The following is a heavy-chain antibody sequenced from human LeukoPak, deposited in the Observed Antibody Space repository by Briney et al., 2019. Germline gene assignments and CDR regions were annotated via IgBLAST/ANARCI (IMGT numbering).Heavy chain of an antibody. Sequence: GGSLRLSCAASGFTFSSYGMHWVRQAPGKGLEWVAVIWYDGSNKYYADSVKGRLTISRDNSKNTLYLQMNSLRAEDTAVYYCARAYGTSGWYWEFDYWGQGTLVTVSS. D-gene: IGHD6-19*01. CDR3: ARAYGTSGWYWEFDY. V-gene: IGHV3-33*01. CDR2: IWYDGSNK. J-gene: IGHJ4*02. CDR1: GFTFSSYG.